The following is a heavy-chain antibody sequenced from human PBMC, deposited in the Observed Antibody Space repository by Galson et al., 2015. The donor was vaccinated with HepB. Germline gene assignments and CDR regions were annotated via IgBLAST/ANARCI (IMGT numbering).Heavy chain of an antibody. Sequence: SLRLSCAASGFIFSDYNVTWVRQAPGKGLEWVSSVNPSSRSIYYADSVKGRFTISRDNAKNSLYLQMDTLRAEDTAVYYCARWNITSSCDCWGQGTLVTVSS. D-gene: IGHD6-6*01. J-gene: IGHJ4*02. CDR3: ARWNITSSCDC. CDR2: VNPSSRSI. CDR1: GFIFSDYN. V-gene: IGHV3-21*01.